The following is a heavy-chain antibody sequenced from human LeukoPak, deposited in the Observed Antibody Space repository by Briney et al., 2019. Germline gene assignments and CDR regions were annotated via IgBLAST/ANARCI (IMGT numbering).Heavy chain of an antibody. J-gene: IGHJ4*02. Sequence: GGSLRLSCAASGFTFRSYAMSWVRQAPGKGLEWVSAISGSGGSTYYADSVKGRFTISRDNSKNTLYLQMNSLRAEDTAVYYCAKDTLRRPGVYFDYWGQGTLVTVSS. V-gene: IGHV3-23*01. D-gene: IGHD4-17*01. CDR1: GFTFRSYA. CDR3: AKDTLRRPGVYFDY. CDR2: ISGSGGST.